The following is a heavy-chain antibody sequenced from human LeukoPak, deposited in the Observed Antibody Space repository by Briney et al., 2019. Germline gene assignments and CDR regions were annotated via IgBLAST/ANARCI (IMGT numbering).Heavy chain of an antibody. CDR3: AKTPRDGYGQFNWFDP. CDR1: GFASGFTISDYA. CDR2: IGASGGSI. Sequence: TGGSLRLSCAASGFASGFTISDYAMSWLRQVPGKGPEWVAGISAIGASGGSIHYADSVKGRFTVSRDDSKNTLYLQMSSLRAEDSGVYSCAKTPRDGYGQFNWFDPWGQGTLVTVSS. V-gene: IGHV3-23*01. D-gene: IGHD1-1*01. J-gene: IGHJ5*02.